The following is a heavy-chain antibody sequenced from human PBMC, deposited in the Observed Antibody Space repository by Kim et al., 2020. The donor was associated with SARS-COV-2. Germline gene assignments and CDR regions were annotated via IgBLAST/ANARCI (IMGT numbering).Heavy chain of an antibody. Sequence: GGSLRLSCAASGFTFSSYAMSWVRQAPGKGLEWVSAISGSGGSTYYADSVKGRFTISRDNSKNTLYLQMNSLRAEDTAVYYCANSPSSGYMYYFDYWGQGTLVTVSS. J-gene: IGHJ4*02. CDR1: GFTFSSYA. D-gene: IGHD3-22*01. CDR3: ANSPSSGYMYYFDY. CDR2: ISGSGGST. V-gene: IGHV3-23*01.